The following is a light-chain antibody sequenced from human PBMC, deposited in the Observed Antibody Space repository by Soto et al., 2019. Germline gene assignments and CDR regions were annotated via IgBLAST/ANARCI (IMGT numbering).Light chain of an antibody. V-gene: IGLV2-11*01. CDR2: DVT. J-gene: IGLJ2*01. CDR3: SSYGGRYSAL. Sequence: QSVLTQPRSVSGSPGQSVTISCTGTSSDVGGYNYVSWYQHHPGKAPKLIIYDVTKRPSGVPDRFSGSKSGNTASLTISGLQVEDEADYFCSSYGGRYSALFGGGTKLTVL. CDR1: SSDVGGYNY.